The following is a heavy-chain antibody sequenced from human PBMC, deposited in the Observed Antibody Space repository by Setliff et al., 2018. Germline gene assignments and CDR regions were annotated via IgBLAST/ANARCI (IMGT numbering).Heavy chain of an antibody. CDR1: DDSISSRHYY. J-gene: IGHJ6*03. CDR3: ARMSGFLYMDV. V-gene: IGHV4-61*09. Sequence: PSETLSLTCTVSDDSISSRHYYWSWIRQPAGKGLEWLGQIYTSWSTTYNPSLKGRATLSIDASKKQFSLKLTSVTAADTAVYYCARMSGFLYMDVWGKGTTVTVSS. CDR2: IYTSWST. D-gene: IGHD3-3*01.